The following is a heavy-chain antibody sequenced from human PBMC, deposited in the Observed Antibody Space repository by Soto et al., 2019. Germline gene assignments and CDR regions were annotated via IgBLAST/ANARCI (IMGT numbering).Heavy chain of an antibody. V-gene: IGHV3-21*01. CDR3: ARDGEAIDYGDYGRGDY. D-gene: IGHD4-17*01. J-gene: IGHJ4*02. CDR2: ISSSSSYI. CDR1: GFTFSSYS. Sequence: EVQLVESGGGLVKPRGSLRLSCAASGFTFSSYSMNWVRQAPGKGLEWVSSISSSSSYIYYADSVKGRFTISRDNAKNSLYLQMNSLRAEDTAVYYCARDGEAIDYGDYGRGDYWGQGTLVTVSS.